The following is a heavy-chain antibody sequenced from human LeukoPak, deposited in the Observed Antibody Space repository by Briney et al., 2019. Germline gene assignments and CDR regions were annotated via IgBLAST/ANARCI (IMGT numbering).Heavy chain of an antibody. CDR2: ISSSGSTI. Sequence: QPGGSLRLSCAASGFTFSSYEMNWVRQAPGKGLEWVSYISSSGSTIYYADSVKGRFTISRDNAKNSLYLQMNSLRAEDTAVYYCARGTGPRWLQSRDGDYWGQGTLVTVSS. J-gene: IGHJ4*02. D-gene: IGHD5-24*01. CDR3: ARGTGPRWLQSRDGDY. CDR1: GFTFSSYE. V-gene: IGHV3-48*03.